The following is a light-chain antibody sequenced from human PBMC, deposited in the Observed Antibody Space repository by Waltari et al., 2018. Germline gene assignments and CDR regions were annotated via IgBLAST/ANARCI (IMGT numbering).Light chain of an antibody. CDR3: TSYAGSHNWV. Sequence: QSALTQPPSASGSPGQSVTISCTGTSSDVGGYNYVSWYQHHPGKAPKLMISEVNKRPPGVPDRLSGSKSGNTASLTVSGLQADDEADYYCTSYAGSHNWVFGGGTKLTVL. CDR2: EVN. V-gene: IGLV2-8*01. CDR1: SSDVGGYNY. J-gene: IGLJ2*01.